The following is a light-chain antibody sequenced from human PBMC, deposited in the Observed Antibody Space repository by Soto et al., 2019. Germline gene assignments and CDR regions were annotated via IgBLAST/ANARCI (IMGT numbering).Light chain of an antibody. V-gene: IGKV1-5*01. CDR2: DAS. J-gene: IGKJ4*02. CDR1: ESIRRW. Sequence: DIQMTQSPSTVSASVGDGVTITCRASESIRRWLAWYQVKPGKAPTVLIYDASTLASGVPSRFSGSASGTEFPLTITRLQPDDFATYFCQQYHPYPLTFGEGTKVEIK. CDR3: QQYHPYPLT.